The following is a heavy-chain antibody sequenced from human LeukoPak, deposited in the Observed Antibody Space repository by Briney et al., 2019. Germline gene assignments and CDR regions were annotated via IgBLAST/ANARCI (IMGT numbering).Heavy chain of an antibody. V-gene: IGHV3-23*01. CDR2: ISGGDGST. CDR3: ARDFYVGWKSYYIGY. Sequence: GGSLRLSCADSGCTFFIYAMSGVRQAPGKGLEWVSTISGGDGSTYYADSVKGRFTISRDNSKNTLHLQMNSLRAEDTAMYYCARDFYVGWKSYYIGYLGHGTLVTVSS. J-gene: IGHJ4*01. D-gene: IGHD3-10*01. CDR1: GCTFFIYA.